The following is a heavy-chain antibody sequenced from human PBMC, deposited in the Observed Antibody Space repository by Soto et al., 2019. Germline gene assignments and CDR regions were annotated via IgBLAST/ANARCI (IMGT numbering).Heavy chain of an antibody. CDR1: GVTVSSNY. V-gene: IGHV3-66*04. J-gene: IGHJ4*02. CDR2: IYSGGST. D-gene: IGHD5-18*01. Sequence: EVQLVESGGGVVQPGGSLKLSGAASGVTVSSNYMSWVRQAPGKGLEWVSVIYSGGSTYYADSVKGRFTISRDNSKNTLYLQMNSLRAEDTAVYYCARHGYNYGGGYFDYWGQGTLVTVSS. CDR3: ARHGYNYGGGYFDY.